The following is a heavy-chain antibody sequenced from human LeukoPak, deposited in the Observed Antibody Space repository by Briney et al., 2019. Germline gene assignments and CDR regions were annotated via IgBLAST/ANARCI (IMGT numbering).Heavy chain of an antibody. CDR3: ARGSDYCSSTSCLENWFDP. CDR1: GGSISSYY. D-gene: IGHD2-2*01. V-gene: IGHV4-59*01. J-gene: IGHJ5*02. Sequence: SETLSLTCTVSGGSISSYYWSRIRQPPGKGLEWIGYIYYSGSTNYNPSLKSRVTISVDTSKNQFSLKLSSVTAADTAVYYCARGSDYCSSTSCLENWFDPWGQGTLVTVSS. CDR2: IYYSGST.